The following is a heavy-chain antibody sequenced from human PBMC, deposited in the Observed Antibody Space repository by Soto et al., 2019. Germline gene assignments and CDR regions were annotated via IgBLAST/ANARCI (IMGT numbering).Heavy chain of an antibody. J-gene: IGHJ4*02. CDR3: AKDSRYLDYYGSGSYFDY. V-gene: IGHV3-30*18. Sequence: GGSLRLSCAASGFTFSSYGMHWVRQAPGKGLEWVAVISYDGSNKYYADSVKGRFTISRDNSKNTLYLQMNSLRAEDTAVYYCAKDSRYLDYYGSGSYFDYWGQGTLVTVSS. CDR2: ISYDGSNK. CDR1: GFTFSSYG. D-gene: IGHD3-10*01.